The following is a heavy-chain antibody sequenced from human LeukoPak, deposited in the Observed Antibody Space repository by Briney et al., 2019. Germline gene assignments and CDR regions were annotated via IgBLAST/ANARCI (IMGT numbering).Heavy chain of an antibody. CDR2: INHSGSS. Sequence: PSETLSLTCAVYGGSFSGYYWSWIRPPPGKGLEWIGEINHSGSSNDNPSLKSRVTISVDTSKNQFSLKLSSVTAADTAVYYCARGYRYCSSTSCYVGFQHWGQGTLVTVSS. D-gene: IGHD2-2*01. CDR1: GGSFSGYY. J-gene: IGHJ1*01. V-gene: IGHV4-34*01. CDR3: ARGYRYCSSTSCYVGFQH.